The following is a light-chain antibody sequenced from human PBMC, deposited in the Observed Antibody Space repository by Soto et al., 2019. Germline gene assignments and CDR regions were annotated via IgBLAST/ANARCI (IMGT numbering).Light chain of an antibody. CDR3: QQYNNWPIT. J-gene: IGKJ4*01. CDR1: QSVSSN. CDR2: GAS. V-gene: IGKV3-15*01. Sequence: EIVMTQSPATLSVSPGERATLSCRASQSVSSNVAWYQQKPGQAPRLLIYGASTRATGIPARFSGSGSGTEFTLTISSLQSEDFAVYYCQQYNNWPITFGGGTKVDIK.